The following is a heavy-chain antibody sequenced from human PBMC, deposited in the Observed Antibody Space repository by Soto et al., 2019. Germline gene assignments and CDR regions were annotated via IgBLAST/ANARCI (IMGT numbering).Heavy chain of an antibody. D-gene: IGHD6-13*01. J-gene: IGHJ4*02. V-gene: IGHV2-5*02. CDR3: AHRPLGSSWFDY. CDR2: IYWDDDK. Sequence: QITLKESGPTLVKPTQTLTLTCTFSGFSLTTSGVGVGWVRQPPGKALEWLTLIYWDDDKRYSPCLKSRLTITKDTSKNQVVLTMTNMDPVDTATYYCAHRPLGSSWFDYWGQGTLVTVSS. CDR1: GFSLTTSGVG.